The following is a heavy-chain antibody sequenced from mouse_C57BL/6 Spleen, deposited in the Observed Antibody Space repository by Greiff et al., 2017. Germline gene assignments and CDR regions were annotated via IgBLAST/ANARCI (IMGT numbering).Heavy chain of an antibody. D-gene: IGHD1-1*01. CDR2: IDPNYGTT. CDR1: GYSFTDYN. J-gene: IGHJ2*01. V-gene: IGHV1-39*01. CDR3: ARPSHYGSSYYFDY. Sequence: VQLQQSGPELVKPGASVKISCKASGYSFTDYNMNWVKQSNGKSLEWIGVIDPNYGTTSYNQKFKGKATLTVDQSSSTAYMQLNSLTSEDSAVYYCARPSHYGSSYYFDYWGQGTTLTVSS.